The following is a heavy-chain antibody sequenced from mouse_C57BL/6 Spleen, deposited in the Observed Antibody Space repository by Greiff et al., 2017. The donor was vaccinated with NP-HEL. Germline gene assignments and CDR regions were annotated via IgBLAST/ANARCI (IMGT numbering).Heavy chain of an antibody. V-gene: IGHV1-69*01. CDR3: ARAYSKWYFDV. D-gene: IGHD2-5*01. CDR1: GYTFTSYW. Sequence: QVQLQQPGAELVMPGASVKLSCKASGYTFTSYWMHWVKQRPGQGLEWIGEIDPSDSYTNYNQKFKGKSTLTVDKSSSTAYMQLSSLTSEDSAVYYCARAYSKWYFDVWGTGTTVTVSS. CDR2: IDPSDSYT. J-gene: IGHJ1*03.